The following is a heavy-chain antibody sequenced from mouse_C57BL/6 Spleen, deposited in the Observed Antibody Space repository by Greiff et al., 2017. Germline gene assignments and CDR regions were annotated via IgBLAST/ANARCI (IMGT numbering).Heavy chain of an antibody. CDR2: IYPGDGDT. D-gene: IGHD2-5*01. CDR3: ARCSNYPYYFDY. CDR1: GYAFSSYW. J-gene: IGHJ2*01. V-gene: IGHV1-80*01. Sequence: QVQLQQSGAELVKPGASVKISCKASGYAFSSYWMNWVKQRPGKGLEWIGQIYPGDGDTNYNGKFKGKATLTADKSSSTAYMQLSSLTSEDSAVYFCARCSNYPYYFDYWGQGTTLTVSS.